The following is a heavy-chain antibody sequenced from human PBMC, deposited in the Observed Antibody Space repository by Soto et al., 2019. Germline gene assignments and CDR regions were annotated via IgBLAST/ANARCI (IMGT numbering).Heavy chain of an antibody. CDR1: GFSVSNNY. D-gene: IGHD5-12*01. CDR3: ARDRGYR. Sequence: QLVESGGGLVQPGGSLRLSCAASGFSVSNNYIKWVRQAPGKGLEWVSLIYSGGSTYYADSVKGRFTISRDNSKNTLFLQMNSLGVEDTAVYYCARDRGYRWGQGTMVTVSS. V-gene: IGHV3-66*01. J-gene: IGHJ3*01. CDR2: IYSGGST.